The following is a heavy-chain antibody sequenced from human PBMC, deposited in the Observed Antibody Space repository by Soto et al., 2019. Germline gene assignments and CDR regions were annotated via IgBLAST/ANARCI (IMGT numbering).Heavy chain of an antibody. CDR1: GGTFSGYV. Sequence: QLVQAGSEVKKPGSSVKVSCHASGGTFSGYVVTWVRQAPGQGLEWMGEFVPLFGTTNYAQRFSGRITRTAEESTSTAYMELRTLRSDDTAVYYCATHGLGVSSPPYFDNWGQGTLVTVSS. CDR2: FVPLFGTT. J-gene: IGHJ4*02. V-gene: IGHV1-69*01. CDR3: ATHGLGVSSPPYFDN. D-gene: IGHD3-16*01.